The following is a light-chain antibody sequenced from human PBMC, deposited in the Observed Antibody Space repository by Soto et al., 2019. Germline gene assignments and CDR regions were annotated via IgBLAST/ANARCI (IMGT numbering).Light chain of an antibody. CDR3: QTWDTGARVV. CDR1: SGHSSYA. CDR2: LSSDGSH. Sequence: QTVVTQSPSASLGASVKLTCTLSSGHSSYAIAWHQQQPEKGPRYLMKLSSDGSHSKGDGIPDRFSGSSSGAERYLTISSLQSEDEADYYCQTWDTGARVVFGGGTKLTVL. J-gene: IGLJ2*01. V-gene: IGLV4-69*01.